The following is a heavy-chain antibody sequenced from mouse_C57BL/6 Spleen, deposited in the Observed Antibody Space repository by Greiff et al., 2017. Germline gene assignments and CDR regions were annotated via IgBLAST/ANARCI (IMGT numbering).Heavy chain of an antibody. V-gene: IGHV1-7*01. Sequence: QVQLQQSGAELAKPGASVKLSCKASGYTFTSYWMHWVKQRPGQGLEWIGYINPSSGYTKYNQKFKDKATLTVDKSSSTAYMQLSSLTYEDSAVYYCARSLYYFDYWGQGTTLTVSA. J-gene: IGHJ2*01. CDR1: GYTFTSYW. CDR3: ARSLYYFDY. CDR2: INPSSGYT.